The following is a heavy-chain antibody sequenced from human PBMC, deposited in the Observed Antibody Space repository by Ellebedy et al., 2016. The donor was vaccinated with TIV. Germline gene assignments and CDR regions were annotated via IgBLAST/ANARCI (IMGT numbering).Heavy chain of an antibody. CDR2: ISSTSTYT. CDR1: GFSFSSYS. D-gene: IGHD3-16*01. CDR3: AGKVWGSSYAKTYYYYGLDV. J-gene: IGHJ6*02. Sequence: GESLKISCAASGFSFSSYSINWVRQAPGKGLEWVSAISSTSTYTYYADSVKGRFTISRDNAKNSLYLQMNSLRAEDTAVYYCAGKVWGSSYAKTYYYYGLDVWGQGTTVTVSS. V-gene: IGHV3-21*01.